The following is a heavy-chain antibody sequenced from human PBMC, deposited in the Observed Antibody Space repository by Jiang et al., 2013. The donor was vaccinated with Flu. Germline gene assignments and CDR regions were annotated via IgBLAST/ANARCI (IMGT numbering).Heavy chain of an antibody. J-gene: IGHJ4*02. D-gene: IGHD6-19*01. CDR3: ATVGRTEQWMARY. V-gene: IGHV5-51*01. Sequence: GAEVKKPEDSLKISCKVTEYSFANYWIGWVRQMPGRGLEWMGFLAPGGSETRYRPSFQGQVTISGDRSITTAFLEWTRLKPSDTAMYYCATVGRTEQWMARYWGQGTLLTVSS. CDR2: LAPGGSET. CDR1: EYSFANYW.